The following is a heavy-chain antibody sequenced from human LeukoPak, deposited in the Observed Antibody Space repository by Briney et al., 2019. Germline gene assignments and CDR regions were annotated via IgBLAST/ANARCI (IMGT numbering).Heavy chain of an antibody. CDR3: ARVSGSRNYYFGAFDI. J-gene: IGHJ3*02. D-gene: IGHD3-10*01. V-gene: IGHV3-74*01. CDR2: IYDDVSST. Sequence: GGSLRLSCAASGFTFSDYWMHWVRQAPGKGLEWISRIYDDVSSTSYADSVKGRFTISRDNAKNTLYLQMNSLRVEDTAVYYCARVSGSRNYYFGAFDIWGQGTMVTVSS. CDR1: GFTFSDYW.